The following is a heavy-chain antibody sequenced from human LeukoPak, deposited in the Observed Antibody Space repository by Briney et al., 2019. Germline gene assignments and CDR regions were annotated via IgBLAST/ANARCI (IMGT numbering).Heavy chain of an antibody. CDR2: ITSGSSYI. J-gene: IGHJ6*03. CDR1: GFTFDDYA. CDR3: ARDPYSGNYGAYYYYYMDV. Sequence: PGRSLRLSCAASGFTFDDYAMHWVRQDPGKGLEWVSSITSGSSYIYYADSVKGRFTISRDNAKSSLYLQMDSLRAEDTAVYYCARDPYSGNYGAYYYYYMDVWGKGTTVTISS. V-gene: IGHV3-21*01. D-gene: IGHD1-26*01.